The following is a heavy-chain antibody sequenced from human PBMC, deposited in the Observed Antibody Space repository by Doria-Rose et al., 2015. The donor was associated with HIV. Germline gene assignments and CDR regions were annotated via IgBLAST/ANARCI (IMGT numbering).Heavy chain of an antibody. Sequence: VQLVQSGGGLVKPGGSLRLSCAASGSTFSSYSMNWVRQAPGKGLGWVSSISSSSSYIYYADSVKGRFTISRDNAKNPLDLQMDSLRAEDTAVYYCARGSPTPVPGIKGGGDYWGQGTLVTVSS. CDR2: ISSSSSYI. CDR1: GSTFSSYS. J-gene: IGHJ4*02. V-gene: IGHV3-21*03. CDR3: ARGSPTPVPGIKGGGDY. D-gene: IGHD3-10*01.